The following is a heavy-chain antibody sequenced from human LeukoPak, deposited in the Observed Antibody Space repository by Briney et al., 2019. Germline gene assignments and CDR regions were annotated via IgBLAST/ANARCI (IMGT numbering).Heavy chain of an antibody. CDR1: GGSISSGGYY. CDR2: IYYSGST. Sequence: SQTLSLTCTVSGGSISSGGYYWSWIRQHPGKGLEWIGYIYYSGSTYYNPSLKSRVTISVDTSKNQFSLKLSSVTAADTAVHYCARENYDSSGTSNHDAFDIWGQGTMVTVSS. V-gene: IGHV4-31*03. J-gene: IGHJ3*02. D-gene: IGHD3-22*01. CDR3: ARENYDSSGTSNHDAFDI.